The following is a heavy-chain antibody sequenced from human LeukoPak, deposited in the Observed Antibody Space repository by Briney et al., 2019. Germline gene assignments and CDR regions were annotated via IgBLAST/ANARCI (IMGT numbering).Heavy chain of an antibody. CDR1: GYTLTELS. J-gene: IGHJ4*02. Sequence: ASVKVSCKVSGYTLTELSMHWVRQAPGKGLEWMGGFDPEDGETIYAQKFQGRVTMTEDTSTDTAYMELSSLRSEDTAVYYCATGGVLWFGESPNYFDYWAREPWSPSPQ. D-gene: IGHD3-10*01. CDR3: ATGGVLWFGESPNYFDY. CDR2: FDPEDGET. V-gene: IGHV1-24*01.